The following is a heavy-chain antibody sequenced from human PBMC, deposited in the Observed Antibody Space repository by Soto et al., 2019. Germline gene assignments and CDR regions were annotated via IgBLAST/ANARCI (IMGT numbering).Heavy chain of an antibody. CDR2: ITYDGSFQ. D-gene: IGHD1-7*01. CDR3: AKDRVGGTFYTPLAF. CDR1: GFNFDNYG. Sequence: QVQLVESGGGVVQPGGSLRLSCQASGFNFDNYGMHWVRQAPGKGREWVAVITYDGSFQYYADSVKGRFTIPRDNSKNTLSLHLNTLKPEDTAVYHCAKDRVGGTFYTPLAFWGQGTLVTVSS. J-gene: IGHJ4*02. V-gene: IGHV3-30*18.